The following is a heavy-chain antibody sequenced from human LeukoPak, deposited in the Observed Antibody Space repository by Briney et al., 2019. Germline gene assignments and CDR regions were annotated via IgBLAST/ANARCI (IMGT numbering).Heavy chain of an antibody. CDR2: ISIYNGNT. CDR1: GYTFSHYG. V-gene: IGHV1-18*01. Sequence: GASVKVSCKASGYTFSHYGISWVRQAPGQGLEWMGWISIYNGNTNYAQNLQGRVTMTTDTSTSTAYMELRSLRSDDTAVYYCARDVIPSGTYYWYFDFWGQGTLVTVSS. CDR3: ARDVIPSGTYYWYFDF. D-gene: IGHD1-1*01. J-gene: IGHJ4*02.